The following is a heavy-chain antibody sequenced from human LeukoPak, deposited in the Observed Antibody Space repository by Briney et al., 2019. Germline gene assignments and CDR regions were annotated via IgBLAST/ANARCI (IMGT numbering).Heavy chain of an antibody. Sequence: SETLSLTCTVSGGSISSYYWSWIRQPAGKGLEWIGRIYTSRSTSYNPSLKSRVTMSVDTSKNQFSLKLSSVTAADTAVYYCARDRYYDTSGRFEPWGQGTLVTVSS. CDR1: GGSISSYY. J-gene: IGHJ5*02. CDR3: ARDRYYDTSGRFEP. CDR2: IYTSRST. V-gene: IGHV4-4*07. D-gene: IGHD3-22*01.